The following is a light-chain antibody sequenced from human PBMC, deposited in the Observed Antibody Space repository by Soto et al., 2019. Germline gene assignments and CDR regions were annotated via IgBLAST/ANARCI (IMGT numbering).Light chain of an antibody. V-gene: IGKV3-15*01. CDR2: DAS. J-gene: IGKJ4*01. Sequence: IGVTASPGTLSVSSRGRGHLPLKGSSRGNHNLAWDQQKPGQAPRLLLYDASARATGIPARFSGSGSGTEFTLTISSLQSEDFAVYYCQQYNKWPPLTFGGGTKVEIK. CDR3: QQYNKWPPLT. CDR1: SRGNHN.